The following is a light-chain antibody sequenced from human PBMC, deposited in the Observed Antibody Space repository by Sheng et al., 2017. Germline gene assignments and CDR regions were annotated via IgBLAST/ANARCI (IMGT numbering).Light chain of an antibody. Sequence: DIQMTQSPSSMSASVGDRVTITCRASQGIGNSLAWFQQKPGKAPKSLIYAASILQGGVPSKFSGSGSGTEFTLTISSLQPDDFATYYCQQYNSYSYTFGQGTKLEIK. V-gene: IGKV1-16*02. CDR2: AAS. J-gene: IGKJ2*01. CDR3: QQYNSYSYT. CDR1: QGIGNS.